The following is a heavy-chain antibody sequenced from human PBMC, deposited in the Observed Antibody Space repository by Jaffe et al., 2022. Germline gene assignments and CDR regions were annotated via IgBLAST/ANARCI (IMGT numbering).Heavy chain of an antibody. D-gene: IGHD4-17*01. CDR2: IYTSGST. Sequence: QVQLQESGPGLVKPSQTLSLTCTVSGGSISSGSYYWSWIRQPAGKGLEWIGRIYTSGSTNYNPSLKSRVTISVDTSKNQFSLKLSSVTAADTAVYYCARHYYGGNSWGYYYYYMDVWGKGTTVTVSS. J-gene: IGHJ6*03. CDR3: ARHYYGGNSWGYYYYYMDV. V-gene: IGHV4-61*02. CDR1: GGSISSGSYY.